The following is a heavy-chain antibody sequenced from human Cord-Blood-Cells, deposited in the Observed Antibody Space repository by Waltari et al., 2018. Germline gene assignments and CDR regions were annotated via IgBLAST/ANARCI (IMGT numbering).Heavy chain of an antibody. J-gene: IGHJ3*02. CDR2: IYYSGST. CDR1: GGSISSGGYY. Sequence: QVQLQESGPGLVKPSQTLSLTCTVSGGSISSGGYYWSWIRQHPGKGLEWIGDIYYSGSTSYNPSLKSRVTISVDTAKNQFSLKLSSVTAADTAVYYCARARTGDDAFDIWGQGTMVTVSS. CDR3: ARARTGDDAFDI. D-gene: IGHD7-27*01. V-gene: IGHV4-31*03.